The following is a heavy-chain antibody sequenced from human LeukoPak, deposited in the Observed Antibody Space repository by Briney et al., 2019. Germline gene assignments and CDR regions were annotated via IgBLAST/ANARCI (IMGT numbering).Heavy chain of an antibody. CDR1: GDSINSSGYY. CDR2: IYYSGST. D-gene: IGHD3-10*01. CDR3: XXXXXXRLLWFGELKDY. V-gene: IGHV4-39*01. Sequence: SETLSLTCTVSGDSINSSGYYWGWIRQPPGKGLEWIGSIYYSGSTYYNPSLKSRVTISVDTSKNQFSLKLNSVTAADTAVYXXXXXXXXRLLWFGELKDYWGQGTLVTVSS. J-gene: IGHJ4*02.